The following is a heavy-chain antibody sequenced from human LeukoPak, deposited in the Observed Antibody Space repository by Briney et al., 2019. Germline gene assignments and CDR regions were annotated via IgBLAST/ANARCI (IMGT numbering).Heavy chain of an antibody. CDR2: IKQDGSEK. J-gene: IGHJ4*02. CDR3: ARAFRGGSFDY. CDR1: GFTFSSYW. D-gene: IGHD3-16*01. V-gene: IGHV3-7*01. Sequence: PGGSLRLSCAASGFTFSSYWMRWVRQAPGKGLEWVANIKQDGSEKYYVDSVKGRFTISRDNAKNSLYLQMNSLRAEDTAVYYCARAFRGGSFDYWGEGTLVTVSS.